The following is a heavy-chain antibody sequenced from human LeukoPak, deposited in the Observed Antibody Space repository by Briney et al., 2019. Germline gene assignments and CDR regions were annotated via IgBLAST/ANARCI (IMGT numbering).Heavy chain of an antibody. Sequence: GGSLRLSCAASGFTFSRYWMTWVRQAPGKGLEWVANINQDGGEKYYVDSVKGRFTISRDNAKDSLFLQVNSLRAEDTAVYYCTELDSRSPRNWGQGTLVTVSS. J-gene: IGHJ4*02. CDR3: TELDSRSPRN. CDR1: GFTFSRYW. V-gene: IGHV3-7*02. D-gene: IGHD1-1*01. CDR2: INQDGGEK.